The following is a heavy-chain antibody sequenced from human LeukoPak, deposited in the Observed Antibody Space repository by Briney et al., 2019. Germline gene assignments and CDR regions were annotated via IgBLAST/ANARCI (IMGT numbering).Heavy chain of an antibody. CDR1: GYTFTSYY. CDR2: INPSGGST. D-gene: IGHD3-10*01. V-gene: IGHV1-46*01. J-gene: IGHJ5*02. Sequence: ASVKVSCKASGYTFTSYYMHWVRQAPGQGLEWMGIINPSGGSTSYAQKFQGRVTMTRDTSTSTVYMELSSLRSEDTALYYCAREGIAVRGVMDSWGQGTLVTVSS. CDR3: AREGIAVRGVMDS.